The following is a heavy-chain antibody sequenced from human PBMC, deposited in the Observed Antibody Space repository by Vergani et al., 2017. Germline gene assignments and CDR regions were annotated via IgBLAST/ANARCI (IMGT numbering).Heavy chain of an antibody. V-gene: IGHV3-21*01. CDR2: ISSSSSYI. Sequence: EVQLVESGGGLVKPGGSLRLSCAASGFTFSSYSMNWVRQAPGKGLEWVSSISSSSSYIYYADSVKGRFTISRDNAKNSLYLQMNSLRAEDTAVYYCAVLHGGLFDYWGQGTLVTVSS. J-gene: IGHJ4*02. CDR1: GFTFSSYS. CDR3: AVLHGGLFDY. D-gene: IGHD3-16*01.